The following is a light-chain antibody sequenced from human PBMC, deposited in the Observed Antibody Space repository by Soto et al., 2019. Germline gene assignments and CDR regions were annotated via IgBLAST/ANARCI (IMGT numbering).Light chain of an antibody. V-gene: IGKV1-33*01. CDR2: DAS. CDR3: QQYDGLRVT. CDR1: QDISRY. J-gene: IGKJ3*01. Sequence: DIQVTQSPSSLAASVGDRVTITCQASQDISRYLNWYQQKPGRAPKLLIYDASKMETGVPSRFSGSGSGTGFTFTITSLQPEDIGTYYCQQYDGLRVTFGPGTKVEIK.